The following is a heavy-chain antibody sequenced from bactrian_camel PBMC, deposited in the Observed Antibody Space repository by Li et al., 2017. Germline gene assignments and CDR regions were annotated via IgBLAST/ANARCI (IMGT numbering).Heavy chain of an antibody. CDR1: VYVDSTHC. J-gene: IGHJ4*01. D-gene: IGHD1*01. Sequence: VQLVESGGGSVQAGGSLRLICEASVYVDSTHCMGWFRQAPGKEREGVAAHYTGTATTYIADSVEGRFTISHDNAKNTIYLQMDGLSPEDTAMYLCAAKESYYCNNWRTWTYWGRWGQGTQVTVS. V-gene: IGHV3S54*01. CDR3: AAKESYYCNNWRTWTYWGR. CDR2: HYTGTATT.